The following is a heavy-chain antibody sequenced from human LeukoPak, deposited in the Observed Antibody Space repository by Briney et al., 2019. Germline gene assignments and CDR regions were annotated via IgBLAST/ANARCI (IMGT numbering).Heavy chain of an antibody. CDR3: AKDRYCSSTSCYYLDY. CDR2: ISWNSGSI. D-gene: IGHD2-2*01. V-gene: IGHV3-9*01. J-gene: IGHJ4*02. Sequence: GGSLRLSCAASGFTFDDYAMHWVRQAPGKGLEWVSGISWNSGSIGYADSVKGRFTISRDNAKNSLYLQMNSLRAEDTAVYYCAKDRYCSSTSCYYLDYWGQGTLVTVSS. CDR1: GFTFDDYA.